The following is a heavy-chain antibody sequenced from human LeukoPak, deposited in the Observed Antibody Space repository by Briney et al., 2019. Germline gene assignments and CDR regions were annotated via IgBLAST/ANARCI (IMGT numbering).Heavy chain of an antibody. CDR1: GFTFSNYG. J-gene: IGHJ4*02. CDR3: AKGNSGSSFAPFDY. V-gene: IGHV3-30*18. D-gene: IGHD1-26*01. CDR2: ISYDGINK. Sequence: GGSLRLSCAASGFTFSNYGMHWVRQAPGKGLEGVAVISYDGINKYYADSVKGLFTISRDNSKNTLYLQMDSLRREDTAVYYCAKGNSGSSFAPFDYWGQGTLVTVSS.